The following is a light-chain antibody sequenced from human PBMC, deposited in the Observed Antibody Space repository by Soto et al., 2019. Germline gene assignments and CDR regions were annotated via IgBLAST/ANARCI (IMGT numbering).Light chain of an antibody. CDR2: EVT. J-gene: IGLJ2*01. CDR3: SSYAGNNNVI. V-gene: IGLV2-8*01. Sequence: QSALTQPPSASGSPGQSVTISCTGTSADVGSYRFVSWYQQHPGKAPKLLIYEVTKRPSGVPDRFSASTSGITASLTVSGLQADDEAAYYCSSYAGNNNVIFGGGTKLTVL. CDR1: SADVGSYRF.